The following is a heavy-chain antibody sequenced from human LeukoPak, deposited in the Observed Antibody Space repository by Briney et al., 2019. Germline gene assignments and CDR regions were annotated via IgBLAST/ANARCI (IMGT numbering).Heavy chain of an antibody. CDR2: ISSNGAST. Sequence: GGSLRLSCSASGFTFSSYALHWVRQAPGKGLESVSAISSNGASTSYADSVKGRFTISRDNSKNTLYLQMSSLRAEDTAVYYCVKDWGRGWYRFDCWGQGTLVTVSS. CDR3: VKDWGRGWYRFDC. D-gene: IGHD6-19*01. J-gene: IGHJ4*02. CDR1: GFTFSSYA. V-gene: IGHV3-64D*09.